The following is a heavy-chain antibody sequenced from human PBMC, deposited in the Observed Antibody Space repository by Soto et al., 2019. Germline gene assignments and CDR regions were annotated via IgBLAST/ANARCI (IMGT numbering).Heavy chain of an antibody. V-gene: IGHV3-53*01. Sequence: WWSLRLSCSASVFSVSTTYMSWVRQAPGKGLEWVSTLSDRGTSHFADSVTGRFSVSRDNSKNTLYLQMNGLRVDDTAIYYCAGDYASGGYDFRGQGTQVTVSS. CDR2: LSDRGTS. D-gene: IGHD5-12*01. J-gene: IGHJ4*02. CDR1: VFSVSTTY. CDR3: AGDYASGGYDF.